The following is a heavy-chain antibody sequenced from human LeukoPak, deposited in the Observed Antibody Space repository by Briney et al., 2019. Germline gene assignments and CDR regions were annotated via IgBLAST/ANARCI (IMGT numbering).Heavy chain of an antibody. J-gene: IGHJ4*02. CDR2: INQDGSDK. V-gene: IGHV3-7*01. CDR1: GFTFRSSW. Sequence: GGSLRLSCGASGFTFRSSWMSWVGQAPGKGLELVANINQDGSDKNYVDSVKGRITISRDNAKNSLYLQMNSLRAEDTAVYYCVVDWWRFDYWGQGTLVTVSS. CDR3: VVDWWRFDY. D-gene: IGHD2-8*02.